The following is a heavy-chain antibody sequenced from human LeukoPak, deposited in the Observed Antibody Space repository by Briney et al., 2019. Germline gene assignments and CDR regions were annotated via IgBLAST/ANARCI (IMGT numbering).Heavy chain of an antibody. Sequence: GGSLRLSCAASGFTFSSYAMSWVRQAPGKGLEWVSAISGSGGSTYYADSVKGRFTISRDNSKNTLYLQMNSLRAEDTAVYYCAARNYYDSDAFDIWGQGTMVTVSS. V-gene: IGHV3-23*01. J-gene: IGHJ3*02. CDR1: GFTFSSYA. D-gene: IGHD3-22*01. CDR2: ISGSGGST. CDR3: AARNYYDSDAFDI.